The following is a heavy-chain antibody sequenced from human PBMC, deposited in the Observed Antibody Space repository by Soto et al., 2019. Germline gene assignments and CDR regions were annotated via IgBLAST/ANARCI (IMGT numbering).Heavy chain of an antibody. Sequence: SETLSLTCAVYGGSFSGYYWSWIRQPPGKGLEWIGEINHSGSTNYNPSLKSRVTISVDTSKNQFSLKLSSVTAADTAVYYCARQGSHYYYGMDVWAQGTMVTVSS. CDR3: ARQGSHYYYGMDV. V-gene: IGHV4-34*01. CDR1: GGSFSGYY. J-gene: IGHJ6*02. CDR2: INHSGST.